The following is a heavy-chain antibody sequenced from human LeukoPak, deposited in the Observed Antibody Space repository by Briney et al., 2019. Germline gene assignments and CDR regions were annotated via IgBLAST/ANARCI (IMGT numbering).Heavy chain of an antibody. CDR3: ARVLRRVGATVTTNWFDP. Sequence: PSETLSLTCTVSGGSISSHYWSWIRQPPGKGLEWIGYIYYSGSTNYNPSLKSRVTISVDTSKNQFSLKLSSVTAADTAVYYCARVLRRVGATVTTNWFDPWGQGTLVTVSS. D-gene: IGHD4-17*01. V-gene: IGHV4-59*11. CDR1: GGSISSHY. CDR2: IYYSGST. J-gene: IGHJ5*02.